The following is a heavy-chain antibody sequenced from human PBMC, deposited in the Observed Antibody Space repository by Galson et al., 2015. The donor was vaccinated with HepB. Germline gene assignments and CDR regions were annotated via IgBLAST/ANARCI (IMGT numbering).Heavy chain of an antibody. D-gene: IGHD3-3*01. CDR2: ISQDGSDK. CDR1: GFNFRNYV. V-gene: IGHV3-30*09. Sequence: SLRLSCAASGFNFRNYVMNWVRQAPGKGLEWVAIISQDGSDKYYEESVKGRFVIPRDNSNNKLYLQMSSLRPGDTAVYYCTKERFSTFGVTLVADSGMDVWGQGTTVSVSS. J-gene: IGHJ6*02. CDR3: TKERFSTFGVTLVADSGMDV.